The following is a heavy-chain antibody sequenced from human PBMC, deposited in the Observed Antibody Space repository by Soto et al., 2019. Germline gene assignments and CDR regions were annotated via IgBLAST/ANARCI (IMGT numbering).Heavy chain of an antibody. V-gene: IGHV3-15*07. CDR2: IKSKTDGGPT. D-gene: IGHD2-21*01. CDR1: GFTFSNAW. Sequence: EEQLVESGGGLVKPGGSLRLSYAASGFTFSNAWMNWVRQAPGKGREWVGRIKSKTDGGPTDYAAPVKGRFTISRDDSKNTLYLQMNSLKTEDTAVYYCIVRYPYYFDYWGQGTLVTVSS. J-gene: IGHJ4*02. CDR3: IVRYPYYFDY.